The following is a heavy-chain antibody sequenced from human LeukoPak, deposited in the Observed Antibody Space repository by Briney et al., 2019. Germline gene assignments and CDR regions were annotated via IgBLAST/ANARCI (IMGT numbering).Heavy chain of an antibody. CDR2: IYYSGST. D-gene: IGHD4-17*01. J-gene: IGHJ4*02. Sequence: SETLSLTCTVSGGSISSYYWSWIGQPPGKGLEWIGYIYYSGSTNYNPSLKSRVTISVDTSKNQFSLKPSSVTAADTAVYYCARHRRTVTTQIFDYWGERTLVSVSS. CDR1: GGSISSYY. V-gene: IGHV4-59*08. CDR3: ARHRRTVTTQIFDY.